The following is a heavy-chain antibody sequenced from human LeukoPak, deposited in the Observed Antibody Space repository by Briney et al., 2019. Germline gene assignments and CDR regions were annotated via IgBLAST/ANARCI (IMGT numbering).Heavy chain of an antibody. CDR1: GFSFSSYN. Sequence: PGGSPRLSCAASGFSFSSYNMIWVRQAPGKGLECISYITSSSDTIHYADSVKGRFTISRDNSKNTLYLQMNSLRAEDTAVYYCAKATYDYWGQGTLVTVSS. CDR2: ITSSSDTI. J-gene: IGHJ4*02. V-gene: IGHV3-48*01. CDR3: AKATYDY.